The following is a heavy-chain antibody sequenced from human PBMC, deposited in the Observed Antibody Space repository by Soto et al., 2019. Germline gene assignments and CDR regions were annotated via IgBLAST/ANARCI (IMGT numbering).Heavy chain of an antibody. J-gene: IGHJ4*02. CDR3: ARRYCANGVCSNFDY. CDR2: IYYSGST. V-gene: IGHV4-59*01. CDR1: GGSISSYY. Sequence: SETLSLTCTVSGGSISSYYWSWIRQPPGTGLEWIGYIYYSGSTNYNPSLKSRVTISVDTSKNQFSLKLSSVTAADTAVYYCARRYCANGVCSNFDYWGQGTLVTVSS. D-gene: IGHD2-8*01.